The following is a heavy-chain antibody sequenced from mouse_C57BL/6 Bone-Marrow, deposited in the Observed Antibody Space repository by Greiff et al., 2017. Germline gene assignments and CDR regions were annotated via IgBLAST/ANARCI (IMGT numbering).Heavy chain of an antibody. J-gene: IGHJ2*01. D-gene: IGHD1-1*01. Sequence: QVQLQQPGAELVKPGASVKMSCKASGYTFTSYWITWVKQRPGPGLEWIGDIYPGSGSTNSNEKFKSKATLTVDTSSSTAYMQLSSLTSEDSAVYYCARVITTVVAHYFDYWGQGTTLTVSS. CDR1: GYTFTSYW. CDR3: ARVITTVVAHYFDY. CDR2: IYPGSGST. V-gene: IGHV1-55*01.